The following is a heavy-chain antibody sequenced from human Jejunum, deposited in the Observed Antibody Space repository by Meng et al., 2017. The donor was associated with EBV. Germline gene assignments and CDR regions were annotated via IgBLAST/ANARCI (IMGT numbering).Heavy chain of an antibody. D-gene: IGHD5-12*01. V-gene: IGHV4-61*01. CDR1: GGSVNSGNVY. CDR2: IYYSGST. Sequence: QLKLQEPGPGLVKPAETLSLPCTVSGGSVNSGNVYWSWIRQPPGKGLEWIGYIYYSGSTNYIPSLKSRVTISLDTSKNQFSLKLSSVTAADTAVYYCAGLRYSGYDRAFDYWGQGALVTVSS. CDR3: AGLRYSGYDRAFDY. J-gene: IGHJ4*02.